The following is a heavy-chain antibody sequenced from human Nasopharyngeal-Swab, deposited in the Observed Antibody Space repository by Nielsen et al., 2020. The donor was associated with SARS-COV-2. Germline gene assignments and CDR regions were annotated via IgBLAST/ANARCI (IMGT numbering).Heavy chain of an antibody. D-gene: IGHD3-10*01. CDR1: GFTFSSYA. V-gene: IGHV3-9*01. J-gene: IGHJ5*02. CDR2: ISWNSGSI. CDR3: AKDPNNGELLPGWSDP. Sequence: GGSLRLSCAASGFTFSSYAMSWVRQAPGKGLEWVSGISWNSGSIGYADSVKGRFTISRDNAKNSLYLQMNSLRAEDTALYYCAKDPNNGELLPGWSDPWGQGTLVTVSS.